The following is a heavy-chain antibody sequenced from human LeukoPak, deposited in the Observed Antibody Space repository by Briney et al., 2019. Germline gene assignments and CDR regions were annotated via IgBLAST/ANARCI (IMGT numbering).Heavy chain of an antibody. CDR2: INHSGST. CDR1: GGSFSGYY. D-gene: IGHD6-13*01. Sequence: PSETLSLTCAVYGGSFSGYYWSWIRQPPGKGLEWIGEINHSGSTNYNPSLKSRVTISVDTSKNQFSLKLSSVTAADTAVYYCARVMGQQLVQGWFDPWGQGTLVTVSS. CDR3: ARVMGQQLVQGWFDP. V-gene: IGHV4-34*01. J-gene: IGHJ5*02.